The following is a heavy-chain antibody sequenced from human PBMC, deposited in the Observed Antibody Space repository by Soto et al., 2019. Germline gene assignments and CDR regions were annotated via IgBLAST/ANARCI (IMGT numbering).Heavy chain of an antibody. CDR2: INAGNGNT. CDR3: ASIIVVATKWPDYYDYYGMDV. V-gene: IGHV1-3*01. CDR1: GYTFTSYA. Sequence: VASVKVSCKASGYTFTSYAMHWARQAPGQRLEWMGWINAGNGNTKYSQKFQGRVTITRDTSTSTAYMELSSLRSEDTAVYYCASIIVVATKWPDYYDYYGMDVWGQGTTVTVSS. D-gene: IGHD1-26*01. J-gene: IGHJ6*02.